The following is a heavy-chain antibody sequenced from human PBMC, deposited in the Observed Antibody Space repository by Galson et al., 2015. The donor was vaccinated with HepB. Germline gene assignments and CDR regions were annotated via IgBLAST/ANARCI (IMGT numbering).Heavy chain of an antibody. V-gene: IGHV1-46*01. CDR3: ARDRASGNYLFYYFDL. Sequence: SVKVSCKASGYIFTAYNIHWVRQDPGQRLEWMGVINPSGGSTRSAQKFQGRVTMTRDTSTRTVYMELSSLRSEDTAIYYCARDRASGNYLFYYFDLWGRGALVTVSS. CDR2: INPSGGST. CDR1: GYIFTAYN. D-gene: IGHD1-26*01. J-gene: IGHJ2*01.